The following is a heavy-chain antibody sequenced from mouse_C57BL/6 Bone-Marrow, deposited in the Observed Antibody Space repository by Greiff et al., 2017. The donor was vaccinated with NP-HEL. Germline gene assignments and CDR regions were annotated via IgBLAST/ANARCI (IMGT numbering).Heavy chain of an antibody. D-gene: IGHD1-3*01. CDR2: ILPSIGRT. Sequence: VQLQQSGSELRSPGSSVKLSCKDFDSEVFPIAYMSWVRQKPGHGFEWIGGILPSIGRTIYGEKFEDKATLDADTMSNTAYLELNSLTSEDSAIYSCARPWDNYWFAYWGQGTLVTVSA. J-gene: IGHJ3*01. CDR3: ARPWDNYWFAY. CDR1: DSEVFPIAY. V-gene: IGHV15-2*01.